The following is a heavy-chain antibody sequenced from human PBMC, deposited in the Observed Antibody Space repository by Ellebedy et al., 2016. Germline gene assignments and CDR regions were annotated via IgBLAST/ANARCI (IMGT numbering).Heavy chain of an antibody. Sequence: SETLSLXXTVSGGSSRRYSWSWIRQPPEKGLEWIGYIYYTGSTNYNPSLKSRLTLSVDTSKNQLSLKLSSVTAADTAVYYCARHGCTSSSCTIGSYNYGMDVWGQGTTATVSS. D-gene: IGHD2-2*01. J-gene: IGHJ6*02. CDR1: GGSSRRYS. CDR3: ARHGCTSSSCTIGSYNYGMDV. CDR2: IYYTGST. V-gene: IGHV4-59*01.